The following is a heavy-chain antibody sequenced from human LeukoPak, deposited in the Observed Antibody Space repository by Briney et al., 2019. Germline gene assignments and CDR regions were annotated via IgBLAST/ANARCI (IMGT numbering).Heavy chain of an antibody. CDR3: ARVNYGDYGDLDY. Sequence: PGGSLRLSCAASGFTFSSYAMSWVHQAPGKGLELVSVIYSGGSTYYADSVKGRFTISRDNSKNTLYLQMNSLRAEDTAVYYCARVNYGDYGDLDYWGQGTLVTVSS. CDR1: GFTFSSYA. J-gene: IGHJ4*02. V-gene: IGHV3-53*01. CDR2: IYSGGST. D-gene: IGHD4-17*01.